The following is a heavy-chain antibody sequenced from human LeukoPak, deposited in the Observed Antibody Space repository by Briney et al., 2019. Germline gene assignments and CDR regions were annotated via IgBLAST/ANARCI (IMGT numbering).Heavy chain of an antibody. CDR3: ARVAVAGIDY. J-gene: IGHJ4*02. D-gene: IGHD6-19*01. CDR2: IKQDGSEK. CDR1: GFTFSSYS. Sequence: GGSLRLSCAASGFTFSSYSMNWVRQAPGKGLEWVANIKQDGSEKYYVDSVKGRFTISRDNAKNSLYLQMNSLRAEDTAVYYCARVAVAGIDYWGQGTLVTVSS. V-gene: IGHV3-7*01.